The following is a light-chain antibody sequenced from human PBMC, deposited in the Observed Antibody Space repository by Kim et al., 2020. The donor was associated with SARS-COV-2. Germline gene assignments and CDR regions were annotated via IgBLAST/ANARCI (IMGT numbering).Light chain of an antibody. Sequence: QAVVTQEPSLTVSPGGTVTITCGSSTGAVTSGHYPYWFQQKPGQAPRTLIYDTSNKHSWTPARFSGSLLGGKAALTLSGAQPEDEADYYCLLSYTTARGVLGGGTQLTVL. CDR2: DTS. CDR3: LLSYTTARGV. V-gene: IGLV7-46*01. J-gene: IGLJ3*02. CDR1: TGAVTSGHY.